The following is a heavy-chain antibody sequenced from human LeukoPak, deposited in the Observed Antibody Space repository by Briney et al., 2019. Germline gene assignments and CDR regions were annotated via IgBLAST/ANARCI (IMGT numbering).Heavy chain of an antibody. J-gene: IGHJ6*03. Sequence: GGSLRLSCAASGLSFSSFAMSWVRQAPGKGLEWVSSISSSSSYIYYADSVKGRFTISRANAKNSLYLQMNSLRAEDTAVYYCARDWDGYKGYMDVWGKGTTVTVSS. V-gene: IGHV3-21*01. CDR2: ISSSSSYI. D-gene: IGHD5-24*01. CDR1: GLSFSSFA. CDR3: ARDWDGYKGYMDV.